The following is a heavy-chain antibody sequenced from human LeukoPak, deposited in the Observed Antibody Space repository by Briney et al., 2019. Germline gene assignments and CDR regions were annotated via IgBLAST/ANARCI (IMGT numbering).Heavy chain of an antibody. CDR1: GFTFSSYG. V-gene: IGHV3-30*02. Sequence: PGGSLRLSCAASGFTFSSYGMHWVRQAPGKGLEWVAFIRYDESNKYYADSVKGRFTISRDNSKNTLYLQMNSLRAEDTAVYYCAKDSSGYEIVAWGQGTLVTVSS. CDR3: AKDSSGYEIVA. D-gene: IGHD5-12*01. J-gene: IGHJ5*02. CDR2: IRYDESNK.